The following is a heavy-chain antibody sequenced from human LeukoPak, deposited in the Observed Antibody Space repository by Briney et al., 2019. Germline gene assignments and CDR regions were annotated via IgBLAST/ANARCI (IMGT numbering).Heavy chain of an antibody. J-gene: IGHJ4*02. D-gene: IGHD4-11*01. V-gene: IGHV1-2*02. CDR1: GYTFTGYY. CDR3: ARGPIVTSD. CDR2: INPDSGDT. Sequence: ASVKVSCKASGYTFTGYYIHWVRHAPGQALEWMAWINPDSGDTRYAQKFQGRVTVTRDTSISTAYMELSRLRSDDTAVYYCARGPIVTSDWGQGTLVTVSS.